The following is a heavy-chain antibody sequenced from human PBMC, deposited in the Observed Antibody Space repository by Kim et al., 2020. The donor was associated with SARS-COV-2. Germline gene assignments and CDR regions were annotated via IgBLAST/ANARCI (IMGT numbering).Heavy chain of an antibody. CDR2: ISSNSSYI. CDR3: ARGYDILTGFPGI. D-gene: IGHD3-9*01. V-gene: IGHV3-21*01. CDR1: GFTFSSYS. Sequence: GGSLRLSCAASGFTFSSYSMNWVRQAPGKGLEWVSYISSNSSYIYYADSVKGRIIISRDNAKNSLYLQMNSLRAEDTAVYYCARGYDILTGFPGIWGQGTMFTVSS. J-gene: IGHJ3*02.